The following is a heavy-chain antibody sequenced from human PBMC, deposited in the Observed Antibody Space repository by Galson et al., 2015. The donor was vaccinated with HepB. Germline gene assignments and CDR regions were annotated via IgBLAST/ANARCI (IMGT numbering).Heavy chain of an antibody. D-gene: IGHD3-3*01. CDR1: GGSISSGSYY. V-gene: IGHV4-61*02. J-gene: IGHJ6*03. Sequence: TLSLTCTVSGGSISSGSYYWSWIRQPAGKGLEWIGRIYTSGSTNYNPSLKSRVTMSVDTSKNHFSLKVRSVTAADTAVYYCARVPRSGYNYYYYMDVWGKGTTVTVSS. CDR2: IYTSGST. CDR3: ARVPRSGYNYYYYMDV.